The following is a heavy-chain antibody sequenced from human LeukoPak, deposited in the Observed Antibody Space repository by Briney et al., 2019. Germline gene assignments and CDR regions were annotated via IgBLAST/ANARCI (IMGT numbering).Heavy chain of an antibody. CDR2: FDPEDGET. CDR3: ATGGYYDSSGYPADY. Sequence: ASVKVSCKVSGYTLTELPMHWVRQAPGKGLEWMGGFDPEDGETIYAQKFQGRVTMTEDTSTDTAYMELSSLRSEDTAVYYCATGGYYDSSGYPADYWGQGTLVTVSS. V-gene: IGHV1-24*01. D-gene: IGHD3-22*01. J-gene: IGHJ4*02. CDR1: GYTLTELP.